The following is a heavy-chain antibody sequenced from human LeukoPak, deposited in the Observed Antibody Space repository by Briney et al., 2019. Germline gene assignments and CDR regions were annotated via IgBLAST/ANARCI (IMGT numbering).Heavy chain of an antibody. CDR3: ARGPNYPSPSPFDY. Sequence: SETLSLTCTVSGGSISSYYWSWIRQPPGKGLEWIGCIYYSGSTDYNPPLKSRVTISVDTSKNQFSLKLSSVTAADTAVYYCARGPNYPSPSPFDYWAREPWSPSPQ. CDR1: GGSISSYY. D-gene: IGHD5-24*01. V-gene: IGHV4-59*08. CDR2: IYYSGST. J-gene: IGHJ4*02.